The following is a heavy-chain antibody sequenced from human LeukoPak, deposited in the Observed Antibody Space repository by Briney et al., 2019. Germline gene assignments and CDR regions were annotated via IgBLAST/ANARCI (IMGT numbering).Heavy chain of an antibody. V-gene: IGHV3-33*08. CDR2: IWYDGSNK. CDR3: AREEAYSSSWYYPKTYYYYGMDV. CDR1: GFTFSSYA. J-gene: IGHJ6*02. D-gene: IGHD6-13*01. Sequence: GGSLRLSCAASGFTFSSYAMHWVRQAPGKGLEWVAVIWYDGSNKYYADSVKGRFTISRDNSKNTLYLQMNSLRAEDTAVYYCAREEAYSSSWYYPKTYYYYGMDVWGQGTTVTVSS.